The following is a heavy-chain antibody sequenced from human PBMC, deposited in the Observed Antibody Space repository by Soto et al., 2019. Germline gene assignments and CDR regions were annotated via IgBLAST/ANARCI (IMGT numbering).Heavy chain of an antibody. CDR3: ARDLLHSSSWYSHYYYGMDV. CDR2: IYYSGST. D-gene: IGHD6-13*01. Sequence: SETLSLTCTVSGGSISSGGYYWSWIRQHPGKGLEWIGYIYYSGSTYYNPSLKSRVTISVDTSKNQFSLKLSSVTAADTAVYYCARDLLHSSSWYSHYYYGMDVWGQGTTVTVSS. CDR1: GGSISSGGYY. J-gene: IGHJ6*02. V-gene: IGHV4-31*03.